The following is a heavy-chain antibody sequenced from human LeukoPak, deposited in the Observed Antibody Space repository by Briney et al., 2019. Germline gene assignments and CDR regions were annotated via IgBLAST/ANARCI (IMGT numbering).Heavy chain of an antibody. J-gene: IGHJ4*02. CDR1: GYTFTSYG. D-gene: IGHD3-22*01. Sequence: ASVKVSCKASGYTFTSYGISWVGQAPGQGLKWMGWISAYNGNTNYAQKLQGRVTMTTDTSTSTAYMELRSLRSDDTAVYYCARKPTLDDSSGYYPPDYWGQGTLVTVSS. V-gene: IGHV1-18*01. CDR3: ARKPTLDDSSGYYPPDY. CDR2: ISAYNGNT.